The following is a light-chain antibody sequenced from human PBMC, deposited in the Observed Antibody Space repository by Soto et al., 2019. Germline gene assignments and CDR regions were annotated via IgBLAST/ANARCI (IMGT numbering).Light chain of an antibody. CDR3: AVWDDKLNGL. CDR2: RDH. Sequence: QSVLTQPPSASGTPGQRVIITCSGGTSNVERNYVYWYQHLPGTAPKLLIYRDHQRPSGVPDRFSASKSGISASLAISGLRSEDEADYYCAVWDDKLNGLFGGGTQLNVL. CDR1: TSNVERNY. J-gene: IGLJ3*02. V-gene: IGLV1-47*01.